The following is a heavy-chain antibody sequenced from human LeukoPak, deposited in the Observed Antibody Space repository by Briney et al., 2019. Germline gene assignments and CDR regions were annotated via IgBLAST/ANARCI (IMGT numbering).Heavy chain of an antibody. CDR1: GYTFTSYG. Sequence: ASVTVSCKASGYTFTSYGISWVRQAPGQGLEWMGWISAYNGNTNYAQKLQGRVTITPDTSTSTAYMELRSLRSDDTAVYYCARLPAAIFSAFDIWGQGTMVTVSS. V-gene: IGHV1-18*01. J-gene: IGHJ3*02. CDR2: ISAYNGNT. D-gene: IGHD2-2*02. CDR3: ARLPAAIFSAFDI.